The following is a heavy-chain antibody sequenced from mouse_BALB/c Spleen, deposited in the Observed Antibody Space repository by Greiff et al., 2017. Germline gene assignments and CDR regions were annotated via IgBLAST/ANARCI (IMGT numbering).Heavy chain of an antibody. D-gene: IGHD1-2*01. CDR2: IWAGGST. J-gene: IGHJ4*01. Sequence: VQLQQSGPGLVAPSQSLSITCTVSGFSLTSYGVHWVRQPPGKGLEWLGVIWAGGSTNYNSALMSRLSISKDNSKSQVFLKMNSLQTDDTAMYYCAREGTTATYAMDYWGQGTSVTVSS. CDR1: GFSLTSYG. V-gene: IGHV2-9*02. CDR3: AREGTTATYAMDY.